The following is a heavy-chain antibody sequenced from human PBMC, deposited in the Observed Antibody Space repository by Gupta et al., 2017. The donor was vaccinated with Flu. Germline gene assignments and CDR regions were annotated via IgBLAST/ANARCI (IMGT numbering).Heavy chain of an antibody. D-gene: IGHD3-22*01. CDR3: ARGYYDASGSFSHFGHDSFDT. Sequence: LMESGGGVVPPGGSLRLSCAASGFNFNIFWMHWVRQVPGKGPVWVSRINPDGSNTAYADSVRGRMKISRDNTKNTLYLQINSLRVEDMAVYFCARGYYDASGSFSHFGHDSFDTWGQGTMVTVSS. V-gene: IGHV3-74*01. CDR2: INPDGSNT. CDR1: GFNFNIFW. J-gene: IGHJ3*02.